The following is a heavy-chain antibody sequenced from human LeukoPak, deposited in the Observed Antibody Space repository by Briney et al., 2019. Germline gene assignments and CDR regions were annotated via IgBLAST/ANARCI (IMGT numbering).Heavy chain of an antibody. V-gene: IGHV4-4*07. D-gene: IGHD2-2*01. Sequence: SETLSLTCTVSGGSISSYYWSWIRQPAGKGLEWIGRIYTSGSTNYNPPLKSRVTVSVDTSKNQFSLKLGSVTAADTAVYYCAREAINRSTLIDYWGQGTLVTVSS. CDR2: IYTSGST. J-gene: IGHJ4*02. CDR1: GGSISSYY. CDR3: AREAINRSTLIDY.